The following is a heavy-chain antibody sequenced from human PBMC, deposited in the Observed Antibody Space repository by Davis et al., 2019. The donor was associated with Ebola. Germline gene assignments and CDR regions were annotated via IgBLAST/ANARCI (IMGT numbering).Heavy chain of an antibody. CDR2: ISISGSTI. J-gene: IGHJ4*02. CDR3: AKTQRYNWNYGLFNY. D-gene: IGHD1-7*01. Sequence: GGSLRLSCAASGFTFSDYYMSWIRQAPGKGLEWVSYISISGSTIYYADSVKGRFTISRDNAKNSLYLQMNSLRAEDTALYYCAKTQRYNWNYGLFNYWGQGTLVTVSS. CDR1: GFTFSDYY. V-gene: IGHV3-11*01.